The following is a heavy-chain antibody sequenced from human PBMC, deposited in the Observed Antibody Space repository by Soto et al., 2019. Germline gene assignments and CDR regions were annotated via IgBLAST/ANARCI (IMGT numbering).Heavy chain of an antibody. V-gene: IGHV4-31*11. J-gene: IGHJ5*02. D-gene: IGHD3-10*01. CDR2: IYYSGYT. CDR3: ARAAHGSGSYDSWFDP. Sequence: QVQLQESGPGLVKPSQTLSLTCAVSGGSISSRDYHWSWIRQRPGKGLEWIGDIYYSGYTSYSPSLESRVTITVDTSQNQISLKLTSVTAAYTAVYYCARAAHGSGSYDSWFDPWGQGTLVTVSS. CDR1: GGSISSRDYH.